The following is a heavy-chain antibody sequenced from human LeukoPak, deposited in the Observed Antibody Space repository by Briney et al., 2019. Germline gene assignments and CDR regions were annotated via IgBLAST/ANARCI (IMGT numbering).Heavy chain of an antibody. J-gene: IGHJ4*02. V-gene: IGHV4-38-2*01. Sequence: SETLSLTCAVSGYSISSGYYWGWILQHPGKGLEWIASICHSGSTYYNRSLKSRVTILVDTSKNQFSLKLNSVTGADTDVYYCARQLDGGSYLSPDYWGQGTLVTVSS. CDR3: ARQLDGGSYLSPDY. D-gene: IGHD1-26*01. CDR1: GYSISSGYY. CDR2: ICHSGST.